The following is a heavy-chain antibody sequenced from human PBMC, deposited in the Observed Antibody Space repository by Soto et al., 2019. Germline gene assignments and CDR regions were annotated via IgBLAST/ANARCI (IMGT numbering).Heavy chain of an antibody. CDR2: IDSSSDYI. Sequence: LRLSCAASGFTFSSCNMNWVRQAPGGGLEWVSSIDSSSDYIYYADSAKGRFTISRDNARNSLYLQMNRLRAEDTAVYYCAGRYTYGYNSDFDYWGPGTLVTVSS. CDR1: GFTFSSCN. J-gene: IGHJ4*02. V-gene: IGHV3-21*01. D-gene: IGHD5-18*01. CDR3: AGRYTYGYNSDFDY.